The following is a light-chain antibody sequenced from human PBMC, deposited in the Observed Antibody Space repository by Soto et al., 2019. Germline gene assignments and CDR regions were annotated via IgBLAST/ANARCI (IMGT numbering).Light chain of an antibody. V-gene: IGKV1-39*01. J-gene: IGKJ2*01. CDR2: AAS. CDR1: QSISSH. CDR3: QQSYNTPRT. Sequence: DIQMTQSPSSLSASVGDRVTITCRASQSISSHVNWYQQKPGKAPKLLIYAASSFPSGAPSRFSGSGSGTYYPLTISSLQPEDFATYYCQQSYNTPRTFGQGTKLEIK.